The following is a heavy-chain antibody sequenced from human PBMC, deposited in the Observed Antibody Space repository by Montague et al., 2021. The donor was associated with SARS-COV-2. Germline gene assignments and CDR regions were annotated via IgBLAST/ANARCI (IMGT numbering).Heavy chain of an antibody. CDR3: ARVLGGYCSGGSCNRGWYLDH. V-gene: IGHV4-31*03. D-gene: IGHD2-15*01. CDR2: IYYSGST. J-gene: IGHJ2*01. Sequence: TLSLTCTVSGGSISSGGCYCSWIRQHPGKGLEWIGYIYYSGSTYYNPSLKSRVTISVDTSKNQFSLKLSSVTAADTAVYYCARVLGGYCSGGSCNRGWYLDHWGRGTLVTVSS. CDR1: GGSISSGGCY.